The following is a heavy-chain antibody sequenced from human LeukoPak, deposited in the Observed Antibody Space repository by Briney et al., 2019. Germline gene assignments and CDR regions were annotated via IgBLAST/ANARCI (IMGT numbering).Heavy chain of an antibody. CDR2: ISYDGSNK. J-gene: IGHJ6*02. CDR3: ARDRGYGGSRTLLDYYYYGMDV. D-gene: IGHD5-12*01. CDR1: GFTFSSYA. V-gene: IGHV3-30-3*01. Sequence: HPGGSLRLSCAASGFTFSSYAMHWVRQAPGKGLEWVAVISYDGSNKYYADSVKGRFTISRDNSKNTLYLQMNSLRAEDTAVYYCARDRGYGGSRTLLDYYYYGMDVWGQGTTVTVSS.